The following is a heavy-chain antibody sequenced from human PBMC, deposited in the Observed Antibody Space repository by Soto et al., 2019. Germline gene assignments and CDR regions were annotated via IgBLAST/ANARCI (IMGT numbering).Heavy chain of an antibody. CDR2: ISSTTSTI. Sequence: EEQLVESGGGLVQPGGSLRLSCIASGFTFSTSGMNWVRQAPGKGLEWVSYISSTTSTIYYADSVKGRFTISRDNAKNSLFLQMNSLRAEDTAVYYWASTDYGDYVFFWGQGTMVTVSS. CDR1: GFTFSTSG. J-gene: IGHJ3*01. D-gene: IGHD4-17*01. V-gene: IGHV3-48*01. CDR3: ASTDYGDYVFF.